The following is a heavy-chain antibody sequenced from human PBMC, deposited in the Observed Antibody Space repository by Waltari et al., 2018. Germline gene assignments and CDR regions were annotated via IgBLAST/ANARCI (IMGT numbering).Heavy chain of an antibody. CDR3: ASLIEVAGTWSTFDY. CDR2: INPNRGGT. D-gene: IGHD6-19*01. V-gene: IGHV1-2*05. CDR1: GYTFNRFA. J-gene: IGHJ4*02. Sequence: QVQLVQSGAEVKKPGASVKISCKASGYTFNRFAIHWVRQAPGQRLEWMGRINPNRGGTNYEKKYQGRVNKTRDTSISTADRELSWLRCDDTGVYYCASLIEVAGTWSTFDYWGQGTLVTVCS.